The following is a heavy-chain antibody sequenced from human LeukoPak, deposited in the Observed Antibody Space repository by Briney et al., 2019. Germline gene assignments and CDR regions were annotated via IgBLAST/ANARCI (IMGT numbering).Heavy chain of an antibody. CDR1: GVSISSGGYY. J-gene: IGHJ5*02. V-gene: IGHV4-31*03. CDR3: ARGVGSSSSPFNWFDP. CDR2: IYYSGST. Sequence: SETLSLTCTVSGVSISSGGYYWRWIRQHPGKGLEWIGYIYYSGSTYYNPSLKSRVTISVDTSKNQFSLKLSSVTAADTAVYYCARGVGSSSSPFNWFDPWGQGTLVTVSS. D-gene: IGHD6-6*01.